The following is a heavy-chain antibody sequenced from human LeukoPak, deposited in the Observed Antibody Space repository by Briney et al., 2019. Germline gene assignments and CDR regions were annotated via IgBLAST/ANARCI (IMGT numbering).Heavy chain of an antibody. D-gene: IGHD6-13*01. Sequence: PGRSLRLSCAASGFSFSTYGMHWVRQAPGKGLQWMAGISHDGRDKYYGDSVKGRLTISRDNSKNTVYLEMNSLRPEDTALYFCARAQPPSSIAAAYPDYWGQGTLVTVSS. CDR2: ISHDGRDK. J-gene: IGHJ4*02. V-gene: IGHV3-30*03. CDR3: ARAQPPSSIAAAYPDY. CDR1: GFSFSTYG.